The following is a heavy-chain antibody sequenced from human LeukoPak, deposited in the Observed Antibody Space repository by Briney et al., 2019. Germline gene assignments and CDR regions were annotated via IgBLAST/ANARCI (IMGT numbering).Heavy chain of an antibody. CDR2: IPYDATYT. CDR1: GFTFSSYG. Sequence: GGSLRLSCGASGFTFSSYGMHWVRQAPGKGLEWVAFIPYDATYTYYRDSVKGRFTISRDNSKSTVYLQLNSLRIEDSAVFYCAKDPAHCTSPKCRQDYIQHWGQGTLVTVSS. D-gene: IGHD2-2*01. V-gene: IGHV3-30*02. J-gene: IGHJ1*01. CDR3: AKDPAHCTSPKCRQDYIQH.